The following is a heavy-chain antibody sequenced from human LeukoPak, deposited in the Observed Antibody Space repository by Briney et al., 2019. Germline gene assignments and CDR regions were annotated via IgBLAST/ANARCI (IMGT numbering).Heavy chain of an antibody. J-gene: IGHJ4*02. CDR3: ARDRGKDYFGD. V-gene: IGHV3-30*02. Sequence: GGSLRLSCVTSGLTFTNHGFHWLRQAAGKGLEWVAFVRNDGFDTYHSNSVKGRFSISRDDSRNTVYLQTNSLTAEDTALYYCARDRGKDYFGDWGQGTQVTVSS. D-gene: IGHD4-23*01. CDR1: GLTFTNHG. CDR2: VRNDGFDT.